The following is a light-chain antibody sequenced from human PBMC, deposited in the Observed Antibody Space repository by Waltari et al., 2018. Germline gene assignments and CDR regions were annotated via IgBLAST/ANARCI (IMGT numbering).Light chain of an antibody. V-gene: IGKV1-39*01. CDR3: QQSYTTPRT. CDR1: QSISNY. J-gene: IGKJ2*01. Sequence: DIQMTQSPSSLSASVGDRVTITCRASQSISNYLNWYQQKPGKAPKILIYAASSLQSGVPSRFSDSGSGTDFTLTISSLQPEDFATYYCQQSYTTPRTFGQGTKLEIK. CDR2: AAS.